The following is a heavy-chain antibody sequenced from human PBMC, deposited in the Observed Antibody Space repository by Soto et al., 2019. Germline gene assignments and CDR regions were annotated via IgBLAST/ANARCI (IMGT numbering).Heavy chain of an antibody. CDR1: GDSVSSNSAA. J-gene: IGHJ6*02. CDR2: TYYRSKWYN. V-gene: IGHV6-1*01. CDR3: ARDPVVPAAEVHYSGMDV. Sequence: PSQTLSLTCAISGDSVSSNSAAWNWIRQSPSRGLEWLGRTYYRSKWYNDYAVSVKSRITINPDTSKNQFSLQLNSVTPEDTTVYYCARDPVVPAAEVHYSGMDVWGQGTPVTVYS. D-gene: IGHD2-2*01.